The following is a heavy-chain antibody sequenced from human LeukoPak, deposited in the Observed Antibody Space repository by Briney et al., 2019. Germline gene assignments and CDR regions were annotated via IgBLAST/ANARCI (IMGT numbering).Heavy chain of an antibody. Sequence: PGGSLTLSCAASGFTFSGSAMHWVRQASGKGLEWVGRIRSKANSYATAYAASVKGRFTISRDDSKNTAYLQMNSLKTEDTAVYYCTRLDSYGDYWGQGTLVTVSS. V-gene: IGHV3-73*01. D-gene: IGHD5-18*01. J-gene: IGHJ4*02. CDR3: TRLDSYGDY. CDR2: IRSKANSYAT. CDR1: GFTFSGSA.